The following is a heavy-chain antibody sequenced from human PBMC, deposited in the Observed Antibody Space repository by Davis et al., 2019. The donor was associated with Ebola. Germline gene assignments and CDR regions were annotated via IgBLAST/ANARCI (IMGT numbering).Heavy chain of an antibody. CDR3: ARDLAAAGTVNYYYGMDV. CDR1: GFTFSDYY. CDR2: ISSSGSTI. D-gene: IGHD6-13*01. V-gene: IGHV3-11*04. Sequence: GESLKISCAASGFTFSDYYMSWIRQAPGKGLEWVSYISSSGSTIYYADSVKGRFTISRDNAKNSLYLQMNSLRAEDTAVYYCARDLAAAGTVNYYYGMDVWGQGTTVTVSS. J-gene: IGHJ6*02.